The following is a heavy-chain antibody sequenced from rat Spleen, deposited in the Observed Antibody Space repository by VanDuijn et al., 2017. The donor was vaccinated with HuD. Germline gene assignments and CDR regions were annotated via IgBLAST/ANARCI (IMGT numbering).Heavy chain of an antibody. V-gene: IGHV5-31*01. CDR3: TRSQTGRGFAY. CDR1: GFTFKNYG. J-gene: IGHJ3*01. Sequence: EVQLVESGGGLVQPGRSLKVSCAASGFTFKNYGMAWIRQAPGKGLEWVASLTNTGGSIYYLDSVKGRFTISRDNAKSTLYLQMNSLRSEDTATYYCTRSQTGRGFAYWGQGTLVTVSS. CDR2: LTNTGGSI. D-gene: IGHD5-1*01.